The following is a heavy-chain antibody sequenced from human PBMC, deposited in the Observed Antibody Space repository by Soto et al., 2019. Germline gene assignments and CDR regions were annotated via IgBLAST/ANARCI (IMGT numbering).Heavy chain of an antibody. V-gene: IGHV1-69*13. CDR1: GGTFSSYA. Sequence: ASVKVSCKASGGTFSSYAISWVRQAPGQGLEWMGGIIPIFGTANYAQKFQGRVTITADESTSTAYMELSSLRSEDTAVYYCARDRGRDYNNWFDPWGQGTLVTVSS. CDR3: ARDRGRDYNNWFDP. D-gene: IGHD4-17*01. CDR2: IIPIFGTA. J-gene: IGHJ5*02.